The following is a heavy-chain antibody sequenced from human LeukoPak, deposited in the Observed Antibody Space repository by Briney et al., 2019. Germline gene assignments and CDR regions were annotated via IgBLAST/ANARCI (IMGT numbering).Heavy chain of an antibody. V-gene: IGHV4-61*02. CDR1: GASISSGLYF. D-gene: IGHD2-8*01. J-gene: IGHJ5*02. CDR3: ARARCINGICEWFDP. CDR2: IYTSGNTTVYTTGST. Sequence: SQTLSLTCTVSGASISSGLYFWTWIRQPAGKGLEWIGRIYTSGNTTVYTTGSTTSNPSLKSRVTISADTSKSQFSLKLKSVTAADTAVYFCARARCINGICEWFDPWGQGTLVTVSS.